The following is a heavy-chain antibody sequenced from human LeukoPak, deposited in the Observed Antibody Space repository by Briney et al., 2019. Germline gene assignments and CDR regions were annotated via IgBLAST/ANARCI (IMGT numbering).Heavy chain of an antibody. Sequence: GASVKVSCKASGYTFTSYYMHWVRQAPGQGLEWMGIINPSGAGTSYAQKFQGRVTITADESTSTAYMELSSLRSEDTAVYYCASLERIAAAAPFDYWGQGTLVTVSS. J-gene: IGHJ4*02. CDR2: INPSGAGT. CDR3: ASLERIAAAAPFDY. CDR1: GYTFTSYY. D-gene: IGHD6-13*01. V-gene: IGHV1-46*01.